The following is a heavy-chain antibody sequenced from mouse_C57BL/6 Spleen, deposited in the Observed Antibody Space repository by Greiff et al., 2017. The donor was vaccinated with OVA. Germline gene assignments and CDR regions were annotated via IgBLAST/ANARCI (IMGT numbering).Heavy chain of an antibody. CDR3: ANPDYYGTPGGY. V-gene: IGHV1-55*01. CDR2: IYPGSGST. Sequence: QVQLKQPGAELVKPGASVKMSCKASGYTFTSYWITWVKQRPGHGLEWIGDIYPGSGSTNYNEKFKSKATLTVDTSSSTAYMQLSSLTSEDAAVYYCANPDYYGTPGGYWGQGTTLTVSS. D-gene: IGHD1-1*01. CDR1: GYTFTSYW. J-gene: IGHJ2*01.